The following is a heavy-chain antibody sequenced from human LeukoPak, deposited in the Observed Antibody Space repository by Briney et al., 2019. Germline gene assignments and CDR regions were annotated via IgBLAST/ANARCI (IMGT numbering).Heavy chain of an antibody. Sequence: GGSLRLSCAASGFTFSSYSMNWVRQAPGKGLEWVSSIRSSSTYIYYADSVKGRFTISRDNSKNTLYLQMNSLRAEDTALYYCARDPGVVAFHYFDYWGQGTLVTVSS. CDR1: GFTFSSYS. CDR2: IRSSSTYI. CDR3: ARDPGVVAFHYFDY. J-gene: IGHJ4*02. V-gene: IGHV3-21*04. D-gene: IGHD3-3*01.